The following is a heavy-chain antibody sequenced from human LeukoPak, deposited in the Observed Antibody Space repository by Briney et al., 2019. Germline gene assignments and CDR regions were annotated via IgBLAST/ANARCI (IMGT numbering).Heavy chain of an antibody. CDR2: IYTRGST. Sequence: SETLSLTCTVSGGSISSYYWSWIRQPAGKGLEWIGRIYTRGSTNQNPSLKSRVTMSVGTSKNQFSLKLSSVTAADTAVYYCARDFSERWFDPWGQGTLVTVSS. V-gene: IGHV4-4*07. CDR3: ARDFSERWFDP. D-gene: IGHD5-24*01. J-gene: IGHJ5*02. CDR1: GGSISSYY.